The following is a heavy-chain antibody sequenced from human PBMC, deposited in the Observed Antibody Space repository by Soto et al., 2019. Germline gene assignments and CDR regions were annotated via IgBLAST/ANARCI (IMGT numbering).Heavy chain of an antibody. V-gene: IGHV3-23*01. Sequence: GGSLRLSCVASGFTFSSYAMDWVRQAPGKGLEWVSSISDTGGSTYYADSVKGRFTISRDNSKSTLFLQMNSLGAEDSALYYCAREYCSGGTCYAFFQHWGQGTLVTVSS. CDR2: ISDTGGST. CDR3: AREYCSGGTCYAFFQH. J-gene: IGHJ1*01. D-gene: IGHD2-15*01. CDR1: GFTFSSYA.